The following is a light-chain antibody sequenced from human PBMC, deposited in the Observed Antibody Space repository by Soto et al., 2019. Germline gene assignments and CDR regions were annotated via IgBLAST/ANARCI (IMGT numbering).Light chain of an antibody. Sequence: DIQMAQSPPSLSASLGDRVTITCRASQTIGTYLNWYHQRPGKAPNLLIYGASSLQSRVPSRFSGNGSGTEFTLTISSLQPEDLGIYSCQQTYSNLLSFGGGTKVEIK. V-gene: IGKV1-39*01. CDR2: GAS. CDR3: QQTYSNLLS. J-gene: IGKJ4*01. CDR1: QTIGTY.